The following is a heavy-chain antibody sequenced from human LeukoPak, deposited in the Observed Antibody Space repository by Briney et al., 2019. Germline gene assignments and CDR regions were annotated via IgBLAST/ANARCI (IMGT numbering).Heavy chain of an antibody. Sequence: GSLRLSCAASGFTFSSYAMNWVRQAPGKGLEWLASISSSSSYIYFANSVRGRFTISRDNAKNSLYLPMNSLRAEDTAVYYCAKDSPSRTATTEVPVDYWGQGTLVTVSS. CDR3: AKDSPSRTATTEVPVDY. CDR2: ISSSSSYI. CDR1: GFTFSSYA. D-gene: IGHD1/OR15-1a*01. J-gene: IGHJ4*02. V-gene: IGHV3-21*01.